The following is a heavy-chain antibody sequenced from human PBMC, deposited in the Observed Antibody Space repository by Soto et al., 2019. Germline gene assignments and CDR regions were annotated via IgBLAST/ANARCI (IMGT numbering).Heavy chain of an antibody. CDR3: ATSVGIAPTGEDGMDV. J-gene: IGHJ6*02. CDR2: IIPILTTP. CDR1: GGTFSIYG. V-gene: IGHV1-69*13. D-gene: IGHD2-8*02. Sequence: GASVKVSCKASGGTFSIYGFSWVRQAPGQGPEWIGGIIPILTTPNYAQKFHGRVTIVADESTTTVYMELSSLKSEDTAVYYCATSVGIAPTGEDGMDVWGQGTSVTRLL.